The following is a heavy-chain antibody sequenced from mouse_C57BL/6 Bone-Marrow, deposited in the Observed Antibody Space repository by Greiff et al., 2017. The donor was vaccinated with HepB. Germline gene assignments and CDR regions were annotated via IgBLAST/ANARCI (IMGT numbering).Heavy chain of an antibody. Sequence: EVQLQQSGPVLVKPGASVKMSCKASGYTFTDYYMNWVKQSHGKSLEWIGVINPYNGGTSYNQKFKGKATLTVDKSSSTAYMELNSLTSEDSAVYYCARWEGRWFAYWGQGTLVTVSA. D-gene: IGHD4-1*01. CDR2: INPYNGGT. CDR3: ARWEGRWFAY. J-gene: IGHJ3*01. V-gene: IGHV1-19*01. CDR1: GYTFTDYY.